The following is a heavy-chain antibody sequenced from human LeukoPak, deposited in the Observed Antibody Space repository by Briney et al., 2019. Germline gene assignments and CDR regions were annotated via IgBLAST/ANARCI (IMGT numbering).Heavy chain of an antibody. J-gene: IGHJ6*02. CDR3: TRREWELLNYYGMDV. V-gene: IGHV3-73*01. Sequence: GGSLRLSCAASGFTFSGSAMHWVRQASGKGLEWVGRIRSKANSYATAYAASVKGRFTISKDDSKNTAYLQMNSLKTEDTAVYYCTRREWELLNYYGMDVWGQGTTVTVSS. CDR2: IRSKANSYAT. CDR1: GFTFSGSA. D-gene: IGHD1-26*01.